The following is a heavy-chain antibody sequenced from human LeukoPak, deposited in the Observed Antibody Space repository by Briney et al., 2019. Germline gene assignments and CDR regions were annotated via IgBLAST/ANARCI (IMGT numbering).Heavy chain of an antibody. CDR2: SNPSGDST. CDR3: ARWTTTFLDY. Sequence: WASVKVSCKASGYTFTGYYIHWVRQAPGHGLEWLGISNPSGDSTNYAQKFQGRVTMTRDTSTSTVYMDLSSLRSEDTAVYYCARWTTTFLDYWGQGTLVTVSS. V-gene: IGHV1-46*01. J-gene: IGHJ4*02. D-gene: IGHD1-1*01. CDR1: GYTFTGYY.